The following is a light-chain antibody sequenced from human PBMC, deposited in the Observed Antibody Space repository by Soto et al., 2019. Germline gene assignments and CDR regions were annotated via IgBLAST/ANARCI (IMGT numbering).Light chain of an antibody. J-gene: IGKJ4*01. Sequence: EIVLTQSPGTLSLSPGERAALSCRASQSVSSTYLAWYQQKPGQAPRLLIYGASSRATGIPDRFSGSGYGTDFTLTISRLEPEDFAVYYCQQHGSSQTFGGGNKVEIK. CDR2: GAS. CDR1: QSVSSTY. V-gene: IGKV3-20*01. CDR3: QQHGSSQT.